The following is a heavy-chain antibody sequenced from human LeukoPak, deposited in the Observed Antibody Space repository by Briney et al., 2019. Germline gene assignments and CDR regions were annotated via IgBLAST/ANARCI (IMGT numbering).Heavy chain of an antibody. V-gene: IGHV3-11*01. CDR3: ARDQSYYYDSSGYLGY. J-gene: IGHJ4*02. Sequence: GGSLRLSCAASGFTLSDYYMSWIRQAPGKGLEWVSYISSSGSTIYYADSVKGRFTISRDNAKNSLYLQMNSLRAEDTAVYYCARDQSYYYDSSGYLGYWGQGTLVTVSS. CDR2: ISSSGSTI. D-gene: IGHD3-22*01. CDR1: GFTLSDYY.